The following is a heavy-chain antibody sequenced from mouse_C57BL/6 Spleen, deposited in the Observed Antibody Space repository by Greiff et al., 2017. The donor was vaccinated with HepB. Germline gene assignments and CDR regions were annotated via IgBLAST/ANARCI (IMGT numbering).Heavy chain of an antibody. CDR3: ARETGTWYFDV. V-gene: IGHV5-16*01. J-gene: IGHJ1*03. CDR2: INYDGSST. CDR1: GFTFSDYY. D-gene: IGHD4-1*01. Sequence: DVKLVESEGGLVQPGSSMKLSCTASGFTFSDYYMAWVRQVPEKGLEWVANINYDGSSTYYLDSLKSRFIISRDNAKNILYLQMSSLKSEDTATYYCARETGTWYFDVWGTGTTVTVSS.